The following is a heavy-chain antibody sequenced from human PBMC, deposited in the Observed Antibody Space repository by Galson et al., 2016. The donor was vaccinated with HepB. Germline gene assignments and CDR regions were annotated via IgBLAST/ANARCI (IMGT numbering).Heavy chain of an antibody. D-gene: IGHD5-18*01. CDR1: GFTFSSYA. V-gene: IGHV3-23*01. CDR2: ISGSGGTT. J-gene: IGHJ4*02. Sequence: SLRLSCAASGFTFSSYAMSWVRQAPGKGLEWVSAISGSGGTTYYADSVKGRFTISRDNSKNTLYVQMNSLRAEDMAVYHCAKSGKHLWSIDYWGQGALVTVSS. CDR3: AKSGKHLWSIDY.